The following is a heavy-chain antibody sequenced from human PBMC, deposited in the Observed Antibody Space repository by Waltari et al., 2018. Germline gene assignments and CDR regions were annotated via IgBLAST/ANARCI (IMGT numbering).Heavy chain of an antibody. CDR1: GGTFSSYA. J-gene: IGHJ3*02. CDR2: IIPIFGTA. CDR3: ARRYDSSGYYPGEAFDI. D-gene: IGHD3-22*01. Sequence: QVQLVQSGAEVKKPGSSVKVSCKASGGTFSSYAISWVRQAPGQGLEWMGRIIPIFGTANYEQKFQGRVTITADKSTSTAYMELSSLRSEDTAVYYCARRYDSSGYYPGEAFDIWGQGTMVTVSS. V-gene: IGHV1-69*08.